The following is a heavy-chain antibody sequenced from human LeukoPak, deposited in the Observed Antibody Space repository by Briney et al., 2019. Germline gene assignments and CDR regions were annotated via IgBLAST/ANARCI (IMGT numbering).Heavy chain of an antibody. CDR2: ISSSSSYI. D-gene: IGHD3-22*01. J-gene: IGHJ6*02. V-gene: IGHV3-21*01. Sequence: GGSLRLSRAASGFTFSSYSMNWVRQAPGKGLEWVSSISSSSSYIYYADSVKGRFTISRDNAKNSLYLQMNSLRAEDTAVYYCARAGETVYYDSSGYRYYYYGMDVWGQGTTVTVSS. CDR3: ARAGETVYYDSSGYRYYYYGMDV. CDR1: GFTFSSYS.